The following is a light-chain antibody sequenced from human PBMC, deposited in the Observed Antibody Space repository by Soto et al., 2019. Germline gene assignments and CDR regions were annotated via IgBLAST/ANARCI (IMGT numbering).Light chain of an antibody. CDR1: TSNIGSNG. CDR2: DNN. CDR3: ATWDDDLNGGV. V-gene: IGLV1-44*01. Sequence: QSVLTQPPSASGTPGQRVTISCSGSTSNIGSNGANWYQHLPGSAPKLLTYDNNQRPSGVHDRFSGSKSGTSASLAISGLQSEDEAHYYCATWDDDLNGGVFGGGTKLTVL. J-gene: IGLJ3*02.